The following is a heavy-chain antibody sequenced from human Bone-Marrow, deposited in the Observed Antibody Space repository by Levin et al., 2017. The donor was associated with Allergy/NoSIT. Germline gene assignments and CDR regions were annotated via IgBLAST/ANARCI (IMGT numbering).Heavy chain of an antibody. D-gene: IGHD4-17*01. CDR3: VRENGDSWGF. CDR1: GFTFSDYG. Sequence: HTGGSLRLSCAASGFTFSDYGMHWVRQAPGKGLEWVAVIWYNGNKEFYADSVKGRFIVSRDNSKDFLYLQMNALTIEDTAVYYCVRENGDSWGFWGQGTLVSVS. CDR2: IWYNGNKE. J-gene: IGHJ4*02. V-gene: IGHV3-33*01.